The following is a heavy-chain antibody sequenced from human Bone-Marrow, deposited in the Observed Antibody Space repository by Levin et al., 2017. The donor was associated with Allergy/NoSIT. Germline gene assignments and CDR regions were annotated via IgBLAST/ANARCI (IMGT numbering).Heavy chain of an antibody. CDR1: GFTFSSYT. V-gene: IGHV3-30*04. D-gene: IGHD5-18*01. CDR2: ISHDGKNK. CDR3: ARADTSMGHGYWYFDL. Sequence: QPGGSLRLSCAASGFTFSSYTLHWVRQAPGKGPEWVSLISHDGKNKFYADSVKGRFTVSRDTSKHTMYVQMKGLTTEDTAVYYCARADTSMGHGYWYFDLWGRGTLVTVSS. J-gene: IGHJ2*01.